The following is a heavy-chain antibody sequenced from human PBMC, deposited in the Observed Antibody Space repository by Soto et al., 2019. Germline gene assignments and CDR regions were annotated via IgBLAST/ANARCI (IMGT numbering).Heavy chain of an antibody. D-gene: IGHD2-15*01. CDR3: AKDLRYCSGGSCGGMDV. CDR2: ISWNSGSI. J-gene: IGHJ6*02. Sequence: EVQLVESGGGLVQPGRSLRLSCAASGFTFDDYAMHWVRQAPGKGLEWVSGISWNSGSIGYADSVKGRFTISRDNAKNSLYLQMNSMRAEDTALYYCAKDLRYCSGGSCGGMDVWGQGTTVTVSS. CDR1: GFTFDDYA. V-gene: IGHV3-9*01.